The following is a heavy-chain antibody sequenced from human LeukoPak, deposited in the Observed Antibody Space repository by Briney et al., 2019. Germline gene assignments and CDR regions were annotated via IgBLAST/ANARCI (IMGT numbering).Heavy chain of an antibody. J-gene: IGHJ4*02. CDR2: IKQDGSEK. D-gene: IGHD4-17*01. V-gene: IGHV3-7*01. CDR1: GFTFSSSW. Sequence: GGSLRLSCAASGFTFSSSWMSWVRQAPGKGLEWVANIKQDGSEKYYVGSVKGRFTVSRDNAKNPLYLQMNSLRAEDTAVYYCARLGARQMLEYWGQGTLVTVSS. CDR3: ARLGARQMLEY.